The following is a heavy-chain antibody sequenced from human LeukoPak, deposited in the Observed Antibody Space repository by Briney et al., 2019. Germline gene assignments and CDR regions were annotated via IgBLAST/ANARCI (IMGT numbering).Heavy chain of an antibody. CDR2: IQYDGNNE. CDR1: GFTFSNHG. V-gene: IGHV3-30*02. J-gene: IGHJ4*02. D-gene: IGHD1-14*01. Sequence: GGSLRLSCAASGFTFSNHGMHWVRQAPGKGLEWVSFIQYDGNNEYYADSVKGRFTIARDDSENTLFLQMNSLRAEDTAVYYCAKATGYLLWGQGTLVTVSS. CDR3: AKATGYLL.